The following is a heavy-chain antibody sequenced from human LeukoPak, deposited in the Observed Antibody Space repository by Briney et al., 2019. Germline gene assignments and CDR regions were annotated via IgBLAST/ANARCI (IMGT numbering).Heavy chain of an antibody. Sequence: ASVKVSCKASGYTFTGYYMHWVRQAPGQGLEWMGWINPNSGGTNYAQKFQGRVTMTTDTSTSTAYMELRSLRSDDTAVYYCARDKSFPRESRSAFDIWGQGTMVTVSS. J-gene: IGHJ3*02. D-gene: IGHD1-26*01. CDR3: ARDKSFPRESRSAFDI. CDR1: GYTFTGYY. V-gene: IGHV1-2*02. CDR2: INPNSGGT.